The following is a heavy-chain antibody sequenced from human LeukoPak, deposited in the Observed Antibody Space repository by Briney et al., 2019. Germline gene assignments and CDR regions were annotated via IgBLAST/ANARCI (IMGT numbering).Heavy chain of an antibody. CDR1: GFTFDDSV. CDR2: INWNGGST. D-gene: IGHD1-26*01. V-gene: IGHV3-20*04. Sequence: GGSLRLSCAASGFTFDDSVMSWVRQAPGKGLEWVSSINWNGGSTGYADSVKGRFTISRDNAKNSLYLQMNSLRAEDTALYYCAKGGYYDLDAFDIWGQGTMVTVSA. J-gene: IGHJ3*02. CDR3: AKGGYYDLDAFDI.